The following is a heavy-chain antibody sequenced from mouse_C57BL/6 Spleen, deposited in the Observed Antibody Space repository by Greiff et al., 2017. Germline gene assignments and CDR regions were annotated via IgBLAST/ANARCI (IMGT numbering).Heavy chain of an antibody. D-gene: IGHD1-1*01. V-gene: IGHV1-80*01. Sequence: QVQLKESGAELVKPGASVKISCKASGYAFSSYWMNWVKQRPGKGLEWIGQIYPGDGDTNYNGKFKGKATLTADKSSSTAYMQLSSLTSEDSAVYFCARFYGSSSWYFDVWGTGTTVTVSS. CDR3: ARFYGSSSWYFDV. CDR2: IYPGDGDT. J-gene: IGHJ1*03. CDR1: GYAFSSYW.